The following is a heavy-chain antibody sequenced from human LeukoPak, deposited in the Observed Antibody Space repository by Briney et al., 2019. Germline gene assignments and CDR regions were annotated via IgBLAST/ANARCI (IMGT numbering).Heavy chain of an antibody. D-gene: IGHD3-3*01. CDR2: IKQDGSEK. Sequence: PGGSLRLSCAASGFTFSSYWMSWVRQAPGKGLEWVANIKQDGSEKYYVDSVKGRFTISSDNAKNSLYLQMNSLRAEDTAVYYCARDAVAYDFWSGYYTLGAFDIWGQGTMVTVSS. CDR1: GFTFSSYW. CDR3: ARDAVAYDFWSGYYTLGAFDI. V-gene: IGHV3-7*01. J-gene: IGHJ3*02.